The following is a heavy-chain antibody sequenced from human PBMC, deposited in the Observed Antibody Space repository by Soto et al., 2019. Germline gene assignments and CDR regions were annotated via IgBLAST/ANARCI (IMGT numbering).Heavy chain of an antibody. Sequence: GGSLRLSCAASGFTVSSNYMSWVRQAPGKGLEWVSVIYSGGSTYYADSVKGRFTISRDNSKNTLYLQMNSLRAEDTAVYYCARVRAPNWGSRYYFDYWGQGTLVTVSS. V-gene: IGHV3-66*02. J-gene: IGHJ4*02. CDR1: GFTVSSNY. D-gene: IGHD7-27*01. CDR2: IYSGGST. CDR3: ARVRAPNWGSRYYFDY.